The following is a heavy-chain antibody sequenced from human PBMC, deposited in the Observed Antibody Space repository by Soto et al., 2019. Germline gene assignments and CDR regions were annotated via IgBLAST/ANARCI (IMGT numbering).Heavy chain of an antibody. CDR3: ARQQWLVLNAFDI. V-gene: IGHV4-59*01. CDR1: GVSINTFY. J-gene: IGHJ3*02. CDR2: ISYSGTT. Sequence: SETLSLTCTVSGVSINTFYWNWIRQPPGKGLEWIGFISYSGTTNYNPSLKSRVTISIDTSRSQFSLKLTSVTAADTAVYYCARQQWLVLNAFDIWGQGTMVT. D-gene: IGHD6-19*01.